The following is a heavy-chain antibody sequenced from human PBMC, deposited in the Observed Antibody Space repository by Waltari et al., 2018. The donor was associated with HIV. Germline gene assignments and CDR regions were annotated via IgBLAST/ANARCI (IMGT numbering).Heavy chain of an antibody. CDR1: GGPINRGSFS. CDR2: SYSSGSV. CDR3: ARLSGSKGFDY. V-gene: IGHV4-61*02. Sequence: QVQLQESGPGLLQPSQPLDLTCTVSGGPINRGSFSWSWIRQSAGKTLEWIGRSYSSGSVNYNSSVESRVTISRDTSKNQFSLLLTSVTAADSAIYYCARLSGSKGFDYWGQGTLVTVSS. D-gene: IGHD3-3*02. J-gene: IGHJ4*01.